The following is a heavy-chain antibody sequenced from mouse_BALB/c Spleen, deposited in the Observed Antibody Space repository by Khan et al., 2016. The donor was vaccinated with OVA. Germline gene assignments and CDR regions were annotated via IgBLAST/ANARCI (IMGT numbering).Heavy chain of an antibody. Sequence: QVQLKESGPELVKPGASVKMSCKASGYTFTDYVIHWVKQRTGQGLEWIGEIYPGSGSTYYNEKFKGKATLTADKSSNTAYMQLSSLTSDDSAVCFCAQNYSSWFAYWGQGTLVTVSA. D-gene: IGHD1-1*02. CDR1: GYTFTDYV. CDR2: IYPGSGST. J-gene: IGHJ3*01. V-gene: IGHV1-77*01. CDR3: AQNYSSWFAY.